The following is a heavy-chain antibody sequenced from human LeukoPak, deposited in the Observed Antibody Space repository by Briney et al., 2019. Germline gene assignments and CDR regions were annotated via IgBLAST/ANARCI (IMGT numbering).Heavy chain of an antibody. D-gene: IGHD2-2*01. CDR3: ARGGHCSSTSCYAGWYYYGMDV. V-gene: IGHV4-34*01. J-gene: IGHJ6*02. CDR1: GGSFSGYY. CDR2: INHSGST. Sequence: SETLSLTCAVYGGSFSGYYWSWIRQPPGKGLEWIGEINHSGSTNYNPSLKSRVTISVDTSKNQFSLKLSSVTAADTAVYYCARGGHCSSTSCYAGWYYYGMDVWGQGTTVTVSS.